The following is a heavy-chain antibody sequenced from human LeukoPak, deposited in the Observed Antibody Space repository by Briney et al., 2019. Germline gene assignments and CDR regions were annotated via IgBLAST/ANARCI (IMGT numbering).Heavy chain of an antibody. CDR1: GGTFSSYA. Sequence: SVKVSCKASGGTFSSYAISWVRQAPGQGLEWMGGLIPIFGTANYAQKFQGRVTITADESTSTAYMELSSLRSEDTAVYYCARDHDGSGTYDYWGQGTLVTVSS. D-gene: IGHD3-10*01. V-gene: IGHV1-69*13. CDR2: LIPIFGTA. CDR3: ARDHDGSGTYDY. J-gene: IGHJ4*02.